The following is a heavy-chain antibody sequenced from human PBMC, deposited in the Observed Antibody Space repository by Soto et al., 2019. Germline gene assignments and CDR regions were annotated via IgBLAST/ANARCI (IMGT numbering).Heavy chain of an antibody. D-gene: IGHD4-17*01. CDR1: GFTFSSYS. CDR2: ISSSSSTI. V-gene: IGHV3-48*01. J-gene: IGHJ4*02. Sequence: GGSLRLSCAASGFTFSSYSMNWVRQAPGKGLEWVSYISSSSSTIYYADSVKGRFTISRDNAKNSLYLQMNSLRAEDTAVYYCARGHYGDFDYWGQGTLVTVSS. CDR3: ARGHYGDFDY.